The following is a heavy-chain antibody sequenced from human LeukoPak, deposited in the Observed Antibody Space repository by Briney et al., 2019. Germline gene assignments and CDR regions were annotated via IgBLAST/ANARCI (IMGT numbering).Heavy chain of an antibody. V-gene: IGHV3-21*01. Sequence: GGSLRLSCAASGFTFSSYSMNWVRQAPGKGLEWVSSISSSSSYIYYADSVKGRFTISRDNAKNSLYLQMNSLRAEDTAVYYCARDRGSGYDPFDYWGQGTLVTVSS. CDR2: ISSSSSYI. J-gene: IGHJ4*02. CDR1: GFTFSSYS. D-gene: IGHD5-12*01. CDR3: ARDRGSGYDPFDY.